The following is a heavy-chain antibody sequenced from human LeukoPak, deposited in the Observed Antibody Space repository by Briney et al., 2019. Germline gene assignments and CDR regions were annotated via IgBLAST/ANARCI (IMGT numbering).Heavy chain of an antibody. CDR2: INPNSGGT. CDR1: GYTFTGYY. CDR3: ARARPAAIRGDWFDP. V-gene: IGHV1-2*04. D-gene: IGHD2-2*02. Sequence: GASVMVSFKASGYTFTGYYMHWVRQAPGPGLESMGWINPNSGGTNYAQKFQGWVTMTRDTSISTAYMELSRLRSDDTAVYYCARARPAAIRGDWFDPWGQGTLVTVSS. J-gene: IGHJ5*02.